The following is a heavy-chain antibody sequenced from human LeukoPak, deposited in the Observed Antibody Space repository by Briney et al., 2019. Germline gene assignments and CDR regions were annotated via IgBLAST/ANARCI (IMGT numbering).Heavy chain of an antibody. J-gene: IGHJ4*02. V-gene: IGHV1-3*01. CDR2: VNAGNGNT. Sequence: ASVKVSCKASGYTFTSYAMYWVRQAPGQRLEWMGWVNAGNGNTKYSQKFQGRVTITRDTSASTAYMELSSLRSEDTAVYYCAREWKWQQLVPGYWGQGTLVTVSS. CDR3: AREWKWQQLVPGY. D-gene: IGHD6-13*01. CDR1: GYTFTSYA.